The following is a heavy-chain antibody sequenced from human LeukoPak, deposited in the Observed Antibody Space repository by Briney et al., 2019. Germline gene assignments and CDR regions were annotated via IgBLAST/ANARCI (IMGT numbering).Heavy chain of an antibody. J-gene: IGHJ4*02. V-gene: IGHV1-24*01. Sequence: ASVKVSCKVSGYTLTELSMHWVRQAPGKGLEWMGGFDPEDGETIYAQKFQGRVTMTEDTSTDTAYMELSSLRSEDTAVYYCAREPSGGYTYGLLLNYWGQGTLVTVSS. D-gene: IGHD5-18*01. CDR1: GYTLTELS. CDR2: FDPEDGET. CDR3: AREPSGGYTYGLLLNY.